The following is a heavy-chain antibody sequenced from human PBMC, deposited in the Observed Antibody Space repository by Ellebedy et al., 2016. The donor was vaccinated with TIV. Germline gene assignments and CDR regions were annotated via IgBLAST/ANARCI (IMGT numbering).Heavy chain of an antibody. Sequence: GESLKISCAASGFTFDGYALHWVRQAPGKGLEWVAVISYDGNNKYYADSVKGRFTISRNNSRNTVYLLMNSLRAEDTAVYYCVRERVRPWGQGTLVTVSS. V-gene: IGHV3-30*03. CDR3: VRERVRP. CDR1: GFTFDGYA. CDR2: ISYDGNNK. J-gene: IGHJ5*02.